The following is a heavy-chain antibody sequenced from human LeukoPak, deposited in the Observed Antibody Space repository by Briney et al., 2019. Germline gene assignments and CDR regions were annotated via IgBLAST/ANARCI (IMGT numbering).Heavy chain of an antibody. J-gene: IGHJ4*02. Sequence: SETLSLTCSVSNASMRSYRWTWLRQPPGKSLEWIGNIQQSGSTNNNPSLKSRVTISLETSNNHFSLSLTSVTAADTAVYYCARGRAGDAVYVGMHYFDYWGQGILVTVSS. V-gene: IGHV4-59*01. D-gene: IGHD1-14*01. CDR3: ARGRAGDAVYVGMHYFDY. CDR1: NASMRSYR. CDR2: IQQSGST.